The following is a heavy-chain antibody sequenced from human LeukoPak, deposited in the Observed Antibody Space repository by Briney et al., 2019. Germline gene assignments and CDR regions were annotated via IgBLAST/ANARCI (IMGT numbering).Heavy chain of an antibody. D-gene: IGHD5-18*01. Sequence: PSETLSLTCTVSGGSISSYYWSWIRQPPGKGLEWIGYIYYSGSTNYNPSLKGRVTISVDTSKNQFSLKLSSVTAADTAVYYCARSPWIQLWLSDWGQGTLVTVSS. J-gene: IGHJ4*02. CDR1: GGSISSYY. V-gene: IGHV4-59*12. CDR2: IYYSGST. CDR3: ARSPWIQLWLSD.